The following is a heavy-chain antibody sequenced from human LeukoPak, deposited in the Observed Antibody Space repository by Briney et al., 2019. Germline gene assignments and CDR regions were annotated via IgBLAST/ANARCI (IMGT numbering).Heavy chain of an antibody. J-gene: IGHJ4*02. CDR1: GFTFSSYS. CDR2: ISSSSSYI. D-gene: IGHD3-3*01. V-gene: IGHV3-21*01. CDR3: AGDPNDFWSGYYMAETLQANDY. Sequence: PGGSLRLSCAASGFTFSSYSMNWVRQAPGKGLEWVSSISSSSSYIYYADSVKGRFTISRDNAKNSLYLQMNSLRAEDTAVYYCAGDPNDFWSGYYMAETLQANDYWGQGTLVTVSS.